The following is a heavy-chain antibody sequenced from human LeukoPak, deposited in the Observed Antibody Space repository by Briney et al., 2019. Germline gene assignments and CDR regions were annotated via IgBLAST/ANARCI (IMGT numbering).Heavy chain of an antibody. D-gene: IGHD3-22*01. Sequence: PGGSLRLSCAASGFTFSSYAMSWIRQAPGKGLEWVSYISSSSSYTNYADSVKGRFTISRDNAKNSLYLQMNSLRAEDTAVYYCAVYYYDSSGYYYFDYWGQGTLVTVSS. J-gene: IGHJ4*02. CDR1: GFTFSSYA. V-gene: IGHV3-11*06. CDR2: ISSSSSYT. CDR3: AVYYYDSSGYYYFDY.